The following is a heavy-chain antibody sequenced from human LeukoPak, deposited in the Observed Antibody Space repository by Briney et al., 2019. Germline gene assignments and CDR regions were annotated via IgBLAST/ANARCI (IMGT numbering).Heavy chain of an antibody. CDR2: INPNSGGT. V-gene: IGHV1-2*02. CDR1: GYTFTGYY. Sequence: ASVKVSCKASGYTFTGYYMHWVRQAPGQGLEWMGWINPNSGGTNYAQNFQGRVTMTRDTSISTAYMEVSRLRSDDTAVYYCAREIPSVSPIPTTALDYWGQGTLVTVSS. CDR3: AREIPSVSPIPTTALDY. J-gene: IGHJ4*02. D-gene: IGHD2-2*02.